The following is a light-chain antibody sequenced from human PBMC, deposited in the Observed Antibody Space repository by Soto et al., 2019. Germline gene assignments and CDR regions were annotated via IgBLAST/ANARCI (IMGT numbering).Light chain of an antibody. CDR2: GAS. J-gene: IGKJ4*01. CDR1: QSIDNF. V-gene: IGKV1-39*01. CDR3: QQSYSTPLT. Sequence: DIQMTQSPSSLSASIGDRVTITCRASQSIDNFLNWYQHKPGKAPDLLIYGASSLQSGVPSRFSGGGSGTDFTLTSSSLQPEDFATYYCQQSYSTPLTFGGGTKVEIK.